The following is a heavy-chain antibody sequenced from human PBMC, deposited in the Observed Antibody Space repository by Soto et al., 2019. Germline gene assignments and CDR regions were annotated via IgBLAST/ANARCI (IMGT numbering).Heavy chain of an antibody. Sequence: SVTMSLTCPLGGLSISSCNWSWFRQPPGKGLEWIGYIYYSGSTNYNPSLKSRVTISVDTSKNQFSLKLSSVTAADTAVYYCASQASPYYYYGMDVWGQGTTVT. CDR3: ASQASPYYYYGMDV. CDR1: GLSISSCN. V-gene: IGHV4-59*08. CDR2: IYYSGST. J-gene: IGHJ6*02.